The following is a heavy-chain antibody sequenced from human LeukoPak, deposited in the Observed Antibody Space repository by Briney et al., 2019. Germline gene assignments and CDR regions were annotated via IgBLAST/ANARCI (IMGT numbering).Heavy chain of an antibody. J-gene: IGHJ4*02. CDR3: AKVPDYYDSSGYYYAY. D-gene: IGHD3-22*01. CDR2: ISGSGGST. V-gene: IGHV3-23*01. Sequence: GGSLRLSCAASGFTFSSYAMSWVRQAPGKGLEWVSAISGSGGSTYYADSVKGRFTISRDNSKNTLYLQMNSLRAEDTAVYYCAKVPDYYDSSGYYYAYWGQGTLVTVSS. CDR1: GFTFSSYA.